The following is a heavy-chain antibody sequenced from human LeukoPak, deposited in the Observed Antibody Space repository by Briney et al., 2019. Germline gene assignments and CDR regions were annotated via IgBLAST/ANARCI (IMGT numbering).Heavy chain of an antibody. Sequence: GGSLRLSCAASGFTFTNYGMSWFRQAPGKWLEWVSSISSSSSYIYYADSVKGRFTISRDNAKNSLYLQMNSLRAEDTAVYYCARGSYIAVAGRDAFDIWGQGTMVTVSS. CDR3: ARGSYIAVAGRDAFDI. D-gene: IGHD6-19*01. V-gene: IGHV3-21*01. J-gene: IGHJ3*02. CDR1: GFTFTNYG. CDR2: ISSSSSYI.